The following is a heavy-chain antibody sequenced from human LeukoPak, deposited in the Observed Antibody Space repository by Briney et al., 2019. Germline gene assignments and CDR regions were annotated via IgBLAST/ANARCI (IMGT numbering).Heavy chain of an antibody. CDR1: GFTFSSYS. CDR2: ISSSSGYI. CDR3: ARDTDLLRYFAWPLDY. D-gene: IGHD3-9*01. J-gene: IGHJ4*02. Sequence: PGGSLRRSCAASGFTFSSYSMNWVRQAPGKGLEGVSSISSSSGYIYYADSGKGRVTISRDNAKNSLYLQMNSLRAEDTAVCYCARDTDLLRYFAWPLDYWGQGTLVTVSS. V-gene: IGHV3-21*01.